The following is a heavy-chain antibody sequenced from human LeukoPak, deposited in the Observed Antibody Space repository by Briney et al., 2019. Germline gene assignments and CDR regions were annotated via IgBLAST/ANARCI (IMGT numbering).Heavy chain of an antibody. CDR3: ARHHFFRAFAY. CDR1: GGSFSGYY. J-gene: IGHJ4*02. V-gene: IGHV4-34*01. CDR2: INHSGST. Sequence: SETLSLTCAVYGGSFSGYYWSWIRQPPGKGLEWIGEINHSGSTNYNPSLKSRVTISVDTSKNQFSLKLSSVTAADTAVYYCARHHFFRAFAYWGQGTLVTVSS. D-gene: IGHD3-3*02.